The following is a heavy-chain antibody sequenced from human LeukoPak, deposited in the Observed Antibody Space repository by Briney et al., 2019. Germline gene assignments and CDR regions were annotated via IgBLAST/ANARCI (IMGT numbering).Heavy chain of an antibody. D-gene: IGHD2-2*01. CDR3: ARGRGYCTSTTCLLPFDY. CDR1: GFTVSTYY. Sequence: PRGSLRLSCAASGFTVSTYYMTWVRQAPGKGLECVSVIYSGGSTYYADSVKGRFTVSRDNSKNTLYLQMNSLRAEDTALYYCARGRGYCTSTTCLLPFDYWGQGTLVTVSS. CDR2: IYSGGST. V-gene: IGHV3-53*01. J-gene: IGHJ4*02.